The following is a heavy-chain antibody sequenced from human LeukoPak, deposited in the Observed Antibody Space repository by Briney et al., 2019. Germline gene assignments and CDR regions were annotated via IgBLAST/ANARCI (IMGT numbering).Heavy chain of an antibody. V-gene: IGHV1-18*01. CDR2: ISAYSGNT. D-gene: IGHD3-22*01. J-gene: IGHJ4*02. CDR1: GYTFTSYG. CDR3: ARVHPHIYDSSGYSPFDY. Sequence: GASVKVSCKASGYTFTSYGISWVRQAPGQGLEWMGWISAYSGNTNYAQKLQGRVTMTTDTSTSTAYMELRSLRSDDTAVYYCARVHPHIYDSSGYSPFDYWGQGTLVTVSS.